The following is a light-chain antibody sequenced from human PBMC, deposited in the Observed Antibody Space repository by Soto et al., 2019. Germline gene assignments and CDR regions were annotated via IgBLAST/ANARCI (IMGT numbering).Light chain of an antibody. Sequence: QSALTQPASVSGSPGQSITLSCTGTSSDIGGYNYVSWYQQHPGKAPKLMIYEVSDRPSGISNRFSGSKSANTASPTISGLQAEDEADYYCSSYTSSSTVVFGGGTK. CDR3: SSYTSSSTVV. J-gene: IGLJ3*02. CDR1: SSDIGGYNY. V-gene: IGLV2-14*01. CDR2: EVS.